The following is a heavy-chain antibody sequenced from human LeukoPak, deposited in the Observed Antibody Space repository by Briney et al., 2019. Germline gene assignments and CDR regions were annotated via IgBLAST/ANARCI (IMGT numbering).Heavy chain of an antibody. CDR2: ISGSGGST. D-gene: IGHD6-13*01. J-gene: IGHJ4*02. V-gene: IGHV3-23*01. CDR3: AKNMWIAPAGSIFDY. CDR1: GFTFRTYA. Sequence: GGSLRLSCAVSGFTFRTYAMNWVRGAPRKGLAWDSAISGSGGSTYYADSVRGRFTISRDTSKNTLYLQMNSLRAEDTAVYYCAKNMWIAPAGSIFDYWGQGTLVTVSS.